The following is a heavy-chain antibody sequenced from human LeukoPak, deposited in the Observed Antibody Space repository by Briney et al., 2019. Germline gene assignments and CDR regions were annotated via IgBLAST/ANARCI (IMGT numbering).Heavy chain of an antibody. D-gene: IGHD3-3*01. J-gene: IGHJ6*02. V-gene: IGHV1-8*01. Sequence: ASVKVSCKASGYTFTSYDINWVRQATGQGLEWMGWMNPNSGNTGYAQKFQGRVTMTRNTSISTAYMELSSLRSEDTAMYYCASLDFWSGYSNGMDVWGQGTTVTVSS. CDR2: MNPNSGNT. CDR3: ASLDFWSGYSNGMDV. CDR1: GYTFTSYD.